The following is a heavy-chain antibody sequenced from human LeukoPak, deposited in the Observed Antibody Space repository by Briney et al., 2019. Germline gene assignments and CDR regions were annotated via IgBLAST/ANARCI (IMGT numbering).Heavy chain of an antibody. CDR1: GFTSSSYS. CDR3: AKRDDILTGYSY. D-gene: IGHD3-9*01. Sequence: PGGSLRLSCAASGFTSSSYSMSWVRQAPGKGLEWVSAISGSGGSTYYADSVKGRFTISRDNSKNTLYLQMNSLRAEDTAVYYCAKRDDILTGYSYWGQGTLVTVSS. J-gene: IGHJ4*02. V-gene: IGHV3-23*01. CDR2: ISGSGGST.